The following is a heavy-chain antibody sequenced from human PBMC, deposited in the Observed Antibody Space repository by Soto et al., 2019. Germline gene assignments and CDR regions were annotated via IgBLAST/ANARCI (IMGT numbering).Heavy chain of an antibody. Sequence: ASVKVSCKASGYTFTSYGISWVRQAPGQGLEWMGWISAYNGNTNYAQKLQGRVTMTTDTSTSTAYMELRSLRSDDTAVYYCAREQYNWNDAHFDYWGQGTLVTVSS. V-gene: IGHV1-18*01. J-gene: IGHJ4*02. D-gene: IGHD1-20*01. CDR1: GYTFTSYG. CDR3: AREQYNWNDAHFDY. CDR2: ISAYNGNT.